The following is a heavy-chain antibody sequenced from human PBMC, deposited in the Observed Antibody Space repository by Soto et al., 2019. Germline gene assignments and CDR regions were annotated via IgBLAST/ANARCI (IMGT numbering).Heavy chain of an antibody. J-gene: IGHJ6*02. CDR3: ARDTAMVRRGDYGMDV. D-gene: IGHD5-18*01. Sequence: PGGSLRLSCAASGFTFSSYEMNWVRQAPGKGLEWVSYISSSGSTIYYADSVKGRFTISRDNAKNSLYLQMNSLRAEDTAVYYCARDTAMVRRGDYGMDVRGQGTTVTVSS. CDR1: GFTFSSYE. V-gene: IGHV3-48*03. CDR2: ISSSGSTI.